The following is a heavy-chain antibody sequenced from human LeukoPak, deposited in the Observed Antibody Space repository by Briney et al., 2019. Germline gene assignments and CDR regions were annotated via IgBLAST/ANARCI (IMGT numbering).Heavy chain of an antibody. V-gene: IGHV3-23*01. CDR2: VTADST. D-gene: IGHD2-2*01. Sequence: GGYLRLSCAASGFTFGTYAMSWVRQAPGKGLEWVSTVTADSTYYADSVKGRFTISRDNSKNTMYLQMDSLRAEDTAVYYCAKGATGYCSSTSCLYYFDYWGQGTLVTVSS. CDR3: AKGATGYCSSTSCLYYFDY. CDR1: GFTFGTYA. J-gene: IGHJ4*02.